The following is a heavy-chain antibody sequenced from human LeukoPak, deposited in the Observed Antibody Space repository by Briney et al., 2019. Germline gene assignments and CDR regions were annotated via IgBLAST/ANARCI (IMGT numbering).Heavy chain of an antibody. D-gene: IGHD3-9*01. CDR3: ARLVTGKSPFDY. Sequence: SETLSLTCTVSGGSISSYYWSWIRQPPGKGLEWIGYIYYSGSTNYNPSLKSRVTISVDTSKNQFSLKLSSVTAADTAVYYCARLVTGKSPFDYWGQGTLVTVSS. J-gene: IGHJ4*02. CDR1: GGSISSYY. V-gene: IGHV4-59*08. CDR2: IYYSGST.